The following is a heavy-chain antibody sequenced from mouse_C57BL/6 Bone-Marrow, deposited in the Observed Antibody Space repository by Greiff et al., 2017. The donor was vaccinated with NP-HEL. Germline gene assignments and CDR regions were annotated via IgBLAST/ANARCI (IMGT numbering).Heavy chain of an antibody. V-gene: IGHV14-4*01. CDR1: GFNIKDDY. CDR3: TGYDGVDY. Sequence: EVMLVESGAELVRPGASVKLSCTASGFNIKDDYMHWVKQRPEQGLEWIGWIDPENGDTEYASKFQGKATITADTSSNTAYLQLSSLTSEDTAVYYCTGYDGVDYWGQGTTLTVSS. D-gene: IGHD2-2*01. CDR2: IDPENGDT. J-gene: IGHJ2*01.